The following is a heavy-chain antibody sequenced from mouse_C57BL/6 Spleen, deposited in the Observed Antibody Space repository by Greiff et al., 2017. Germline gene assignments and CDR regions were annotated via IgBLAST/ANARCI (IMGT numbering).Heavy chain of an antibody. CDR1: GFTFSNYW. Sequence: DVKLQESGGGLVQPGGSMKLSCVASGFTFSNYWMNWVRQSPEKGLEWVAQIRLKSDNYATHYAESVKGRFTISRDDSKSSVYLQMNNLRAEDTGIYYCTGLHYGSSYLYFDVWGTGTTVTVSS. CDR3: TGLHYGSSYLYFDV. V-gene: IGHV6-3*01. J-gene: IGHJ1*03. D-gene: IGHD1-1*01. CDR2: IRLKSDNYAT.